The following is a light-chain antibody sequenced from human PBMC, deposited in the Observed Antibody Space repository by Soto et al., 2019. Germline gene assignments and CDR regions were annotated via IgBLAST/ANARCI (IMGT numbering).Light chain of an antibody. J-gene: IGLJ3*02. CDR1: SSDVGGYKS. CDR2: EVS. CDR3: SSYTNRSRV. V-gene: IGLV2-14*01. Sequence: QSALTQPASVSGSPGQSITISCTGTSSDVGGYKSVSWYQQNPGKAPKLMIYEVSHRPSGVSNRFSGSKSGNTASLTISGLQAEDEADYYCSSYTNRSRVFGGGTKVTVL.